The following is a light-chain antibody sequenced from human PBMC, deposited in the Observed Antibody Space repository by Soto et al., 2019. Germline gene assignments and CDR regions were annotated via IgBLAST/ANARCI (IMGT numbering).Light chain of an antibody. CDR3: RSLASSLSGSV. J-gene: IGLJ3*02. V-gene: IGLV1-40*01. CDR1: SSNIGAGYD. Sequence: QSVLTQPPSVSGAPGQRVTISCTGSSSNIGAGYDVHWYQQLPGTAPKLLIYGNSNRPSGVPDRFSGSKSGTSASLAITGLQAEDEAGYYCRSLASSLSGSVFGGGTKVTVL. CDR2: GNS.